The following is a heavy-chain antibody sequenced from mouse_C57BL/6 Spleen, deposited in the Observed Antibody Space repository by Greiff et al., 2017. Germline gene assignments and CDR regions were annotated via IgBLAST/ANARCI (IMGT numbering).Heavy chain of an antibody. Sequence: QVQLQQSGAELVRPGTSVKVSCKASGYAFTNYWIEWVKQRPGQGLAWIGVIDPGSGGTNYNEKFKGKATLTADQSSSTAYRQLSSLTSEDSAVYFGARCPSLDYSNPYYAKDYWGQGTSVTVSS. V-gene: IGHV1-54*01. CDR2: IDPGSGGT. CDR3: ARCPSLDYSNPYYAKDY. CDR1: GYAFTNYW. J-gene: IGHJ4*01. D-gene: IGHD2-5*01.